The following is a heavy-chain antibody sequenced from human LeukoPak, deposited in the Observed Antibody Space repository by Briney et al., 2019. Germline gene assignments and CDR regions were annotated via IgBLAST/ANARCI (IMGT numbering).Heavy chain of an antibody. V-gene: IGHV3-21*04. D-gene: IGHD3-10*01. J-gene: IGHJ4*02. CDR3: ARDPRGVFDY. CDR2: ISNSSSYI. Sequence: GGSLRLSCAASGFTFSSYSMNWVRQAPGKGLEWVSVISNSSSYIYYADSVKGRFTISRDNAKNSLYLQMNSLRAEDTAVYYCARDPRGVFDYWGQGTLVTVSS. CDR1: GFTFSSYS.